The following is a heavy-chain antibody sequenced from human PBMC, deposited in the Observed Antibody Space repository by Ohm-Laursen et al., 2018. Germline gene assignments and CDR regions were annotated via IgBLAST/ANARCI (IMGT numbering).Heavy chain of an antibody. D-gene: IGHD6-13*01. CDR2: MYYSGNT. CDR1: GGSISSSSYY. J-gene: IGHJ4*02. Sequence: SETLSLTCIVSGGSISSSSYYWGWIRQPPGKGLEWIGGMYYSGNTYYNPSLKSRVTIAVDTSKNQFSLKLSFVTAADTSVYYCATSNNWYYFDYWGQGTLVTVSS. CDR3: ATSNNWYYFDY. V-gene: IGHV4-39*01.